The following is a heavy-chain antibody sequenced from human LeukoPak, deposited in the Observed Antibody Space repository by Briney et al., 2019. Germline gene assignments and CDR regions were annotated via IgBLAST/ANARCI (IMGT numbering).Heavy chain of an antibody. J-gene: IGHJ4*02. CDR1: GFTFSSYA. CDR2: ISGSGGST. V-gene: IGHV3-23*01. CDR3: ASTDTAMAIFDY. Sequence: AGGSLRLSCAASGFTFSSYAMSWVRQAPGKGPEWVSAISGSGGSTYYADSVKGRFTISRDNSKNTLYLQMNSLRAEDTAVYYCASTDTAMAIFDYWGQGTLVTVSS. D-gene: IGHD5-18*01.